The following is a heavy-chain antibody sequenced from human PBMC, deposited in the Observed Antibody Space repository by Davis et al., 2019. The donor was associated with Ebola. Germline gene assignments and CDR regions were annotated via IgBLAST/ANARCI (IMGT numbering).Heavy chain of an antibody. CDR1: GFTVSSNY. J-gene: IGHJ4*02. CDR3: RYYDFWSGYYQYYFDY. D-gene: IGHD3-3*01. Sequence: GESLKISCAASGFTVSSNYMSWVRQAPGKGLEWVSVIYSGGSTYYADSVKGRFTISRDNSKNTLYLQMNSLRAEDTAVYYCRYYDFWSGYYQYYFDYWGQGTLVTVSS. V-gene: IGHV3-53*01. CDR2: IYSGGST.